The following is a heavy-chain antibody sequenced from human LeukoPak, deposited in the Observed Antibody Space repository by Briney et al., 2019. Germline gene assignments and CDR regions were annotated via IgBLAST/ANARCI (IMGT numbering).Heavy chain of an antibody. CDR2: ISGSGGST. V-gene: IGHV3-23*01. D-gene: IGHD2-15*01. CDR3: AKRDGTCWGNWFDP. J-gene: IGHJ5*02. CDR1: GFTFSSYA. Sequence: GGSLRLSCTASGFTFSSYAMNWVRQAPGKGLEWVSAISGSGGSTEYADSVKGRFTISRDNSKNTLYLQMNSLRAEDTAVYYCAKRDGTCWGNWFDPWGQGTLVTVSS.